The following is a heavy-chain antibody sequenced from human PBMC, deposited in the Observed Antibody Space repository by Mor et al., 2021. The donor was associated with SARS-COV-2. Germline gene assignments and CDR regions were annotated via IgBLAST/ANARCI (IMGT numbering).Heavy chain of an antibody. J-gene: IGHJ6*02. D-gene: IGHD7-27*01. V-gene: IGHV3-30-3*01. CDR3: ARVSGVDV. CDR2: ISYDGSNK. Sequence: LEWVAVISYDGSNKYYADSVKGRFTISRDNSKNTLYLQMNSLRAEDTAVYYCARVSGVDVWGQGTTVT.